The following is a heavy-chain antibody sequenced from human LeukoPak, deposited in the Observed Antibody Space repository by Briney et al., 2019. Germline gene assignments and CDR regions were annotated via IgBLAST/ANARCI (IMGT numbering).Heavy chain of an antibody. CDR1: GGTFSSYT. V-gene: IGHV1-69*02. J-gene: IGHJ4*02. Sequence: SVKVSCKASGGTFSSYTISWVRQAPGQGLEWMGRIIPILGIANYAQKFQGRVTITADKSTSTAYMELSSLRSEDTAVYYCAMVVVADTWYLYYFDYWGQGTLVTVSS. CDR2: IIPILGIA. D-gene: IGHD6-19*01. CDR3: AMVVVADTWYLYYFDY.